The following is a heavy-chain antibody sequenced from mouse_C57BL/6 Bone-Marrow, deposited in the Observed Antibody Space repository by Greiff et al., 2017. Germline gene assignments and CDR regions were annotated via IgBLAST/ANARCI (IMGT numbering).Heavy chain of an antibody. J-gene: IGHJ3*01. CDR1: GFSLTSYG. CDR2: IWGVGST. V-gene: IGHV2-6*01. CDR3: ASGYYSNYGFAY. Sequence: VQRVESGPGLVAPSQSLSITCTVSGFSLTSYGVDWVRQSPGKGLEWLGVIWGVGSTNYNSALKSRLSISKDNSKSQVFLKMNSLQTDDTAMYDWASGYYSNYGFAYWGQGTLVTVSA. D-gene: IGHD2-5*01.